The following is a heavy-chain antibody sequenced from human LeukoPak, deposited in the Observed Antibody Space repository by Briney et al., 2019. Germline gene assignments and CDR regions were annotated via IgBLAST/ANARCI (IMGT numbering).Heavy chain of an antibody. D-gene: IGHD2/OR15-2a*01. Sequence: SETLSLTCAVSNYSITSSYYWGWIRQPPGKGLDWIGSIYHSGSTNYNPSLKSRVTISVDTSKNQFSLKLSSVTAADTAVYYCARGSMLFDPWGQGTLVTVSS. CDR2: IYHSGST. V-gene: IGHV4-38-2*01. J-gene: IGHJ5*02. CDR3: ARGSMLFDP. CDR1: NYSITSSYY.